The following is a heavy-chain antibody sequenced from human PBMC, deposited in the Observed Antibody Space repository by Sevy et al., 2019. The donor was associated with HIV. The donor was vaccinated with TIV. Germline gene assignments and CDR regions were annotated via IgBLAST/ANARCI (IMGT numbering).Heavy chain of an antibody. V-gene: IGHV3-30-3*01. CDR1: GFTFSSCT. D-gene: IGHD4-17*01. CDR2: IIYDGSMK. Sequence: GGSLRLSCAASGFTFSSCTMHWVRQAPGKGLEWVANIIYDGSMKYYADSVKGRFTISRDNSKNTLYLQMNSLSAEDTAVYYCARDQHDYAGNVRTGWFDPWGQGILVTVSS. CDR3: ARDQHDYAGNVRTGWFDP. J-gene: IGHJ5*02.